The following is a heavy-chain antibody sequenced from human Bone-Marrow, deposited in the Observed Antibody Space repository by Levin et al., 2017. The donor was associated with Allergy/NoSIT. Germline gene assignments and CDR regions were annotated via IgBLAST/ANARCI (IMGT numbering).Heavy chain of an antibody. Sequence: GGSLRLSCAASGFTFDDYAMHWVRQAPGKGLEWVSGISWNSGSIGYADSVKGRFTISRDNAKNSLYLQMNSLRAEDTALYYCAKDMGMAGVVADYPNDAFDIWGQGTMVTVSS. J-gene: IGHJ3*02. V-gene: IGHV3-9*01. CDR1: GFTFDDYA. D-gene: IGHD2-15*01. CDR3: AKDMGMAGVVADYPNDAFDI. CDR2: ISWNSGSI.